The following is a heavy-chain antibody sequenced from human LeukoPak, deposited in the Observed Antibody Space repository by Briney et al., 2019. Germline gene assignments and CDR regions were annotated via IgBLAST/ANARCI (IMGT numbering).Heavy chain of an antibody. J-gene: IGHJ4*02. Sequence: GGSLRLSCAASGFSFDDYAMHWVRQAPGKGLEWVSLVSWDGTTTYYADSVNGRFTISRDNSKYSLYLQMNSLRAEDTALYYCAKGPRLERGYSYGYFHYWGQGTLVTVSS. D-gene: IGHD5-18*01. CDR2: VSWDGTTT. V-gene: IGHV3-43D*03. CDR3: AKGPRLERGYSYGYFHY. CDR1: GFSFDDYA.